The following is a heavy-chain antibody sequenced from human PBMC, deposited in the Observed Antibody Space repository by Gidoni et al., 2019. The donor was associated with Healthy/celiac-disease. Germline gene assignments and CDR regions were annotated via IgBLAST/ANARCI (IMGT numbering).Heavy chain of an antibody. V-gene: IGHV4-31*03. J-gene: IGHJ4*02. CDR1: CGSISSGGYY. D-gene: IGHD3-22*01. Sequence: QVQLQESGPGLVKPSQTLSLTCPFSCGSISSGGYYCSWIRQHPGKGLEWIGYIYYSWSTYYNPSLKSRVTISVDTSKNQFSLKLSSVTAADTAVYYCARSPLVVITHFDYWGQGTLVTVSS. CDR3: ARSPLVVITHFDY. CDR2: IYYSWST.